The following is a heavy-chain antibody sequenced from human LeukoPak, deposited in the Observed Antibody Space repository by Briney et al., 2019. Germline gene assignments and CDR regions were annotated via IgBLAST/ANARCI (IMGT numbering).Heavy chain of an antibody. CDR1: GYTFTSYD. D-gene: IGHD2-2*01. CDR3: ARVGCTSCYNWFDP. V-gene: IGHV1-8*01. J-gene: IGHJ5*02. CDR2: MNPNSGNT. Sequence: ASVKVSCKASGYTFTSYDINWVRQATGQGLEWMGWMNPNSGNTGYAQKFQGRVTMTRNTSISTAYVELSSLRSEDTAVYYCARVGCTSCYNWFDPWGQGTLVTVSS.